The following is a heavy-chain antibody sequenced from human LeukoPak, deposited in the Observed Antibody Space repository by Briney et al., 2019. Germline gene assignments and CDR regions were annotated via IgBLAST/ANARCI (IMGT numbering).Heavy chain of an antibody. V-gene: IGHV5-51*01. CDR2: IYPGDSDT. D-gene: IGHD1-26*01. J-gene: IGHJ6*02. CDR1: GYTFTNYW. CDR3: ARLQSPRDRSGSYYYYYYGMDV. Sequence: GESLKISCQGSGYTFTNYWIGWVRQMPGKGLEWMGIIYPGDSDTRYSPSFQGQVTISADKSISTAYLQWSSLKASDTAMYYCARLQSPRDRSGSYYYYYYGMDVWGQGTTVTVSS.